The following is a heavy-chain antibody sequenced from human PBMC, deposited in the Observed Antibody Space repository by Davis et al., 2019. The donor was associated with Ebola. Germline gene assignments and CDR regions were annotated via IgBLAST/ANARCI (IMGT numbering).Heavy chain of an antibody. CDR2: INHSGST. D-gene: IGHD4-11*01. J-gene: IGHJ6*02. CDR1: GGSISSYY. CDR3: ASPRRPTVTAYYYYYGMDV. V-gene: IGHV4-34*01. Sequence: SETLSLTCTVSGGSISSYYWSWIRQPPGKGLEWIGEINHSGSTNYNPSLKSRVTISVDTSKNQFSLKLSSVTAADTAVYYCASPRRPTVTAYYYYYGMDVWGQGTTVTVSS.